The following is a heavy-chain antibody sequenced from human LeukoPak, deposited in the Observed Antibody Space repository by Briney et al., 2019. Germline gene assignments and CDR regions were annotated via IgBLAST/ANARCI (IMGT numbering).Heavy chain of an antibody. CDR3: ARGEEFLFSIVVVPAARPRVFDY. CDR1: GGSFSGYY. V-gene: IGHV4-34*01. D-gene: IGHD2-2*01. Sequence: SETLSLTCAVYGGSFSGYYWSWIRQPPGKGLEWIGEINHSGSTNYNPSLKSRVTISVDTSKNQFSPKLSSVTAADTAVYYCARGEEFLFSIVVVPAARPRVFDYWGQGTLVTVSS. CDR2: INHSGST. J-gene: IGHJ4*02.